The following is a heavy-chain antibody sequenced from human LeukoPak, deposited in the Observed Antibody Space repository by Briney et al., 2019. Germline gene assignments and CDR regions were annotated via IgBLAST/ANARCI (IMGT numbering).Heavy chain of an antibody. CDR1: GFTLRNYA. J-gene: IGHJ6*02. Sequence: GGSLRLSCAASGFTLRNYAMSWVRQAPGEGLEWVSAISGSGASTYYADSVKGRFTISSDNPKNTLYLQMNSLRAEDTAVYYCAKYSAAGNSNYYYGMDVWAKGPRSPSP. D-gene: IGHD6-13*01. CDR3: AKYSAAGNSNYYYGMDV. CDR2: ISGSGAST. V-gene: IGHV3-23*01.